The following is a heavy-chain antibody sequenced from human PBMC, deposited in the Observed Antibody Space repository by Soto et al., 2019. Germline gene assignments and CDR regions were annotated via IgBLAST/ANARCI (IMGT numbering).Heavy chain of an antibody. Sequence: SETLSLTCAVSGGSISSGGYSWSWIRQPPGKGLEWIGYIYHSGSTYYNPSLKSRVTISVDRFKNQFSLKLSSVTAADTAVYYCARDAGESLPCMDVWGQGTTVTVSS. CDR3: ARDAGESLPCMDV. D-gene: IGHD3-10*01. CDR1: GGSISSGGYS. J-gene: IGHJ6*02. CDR2: IYHSGST. V-gene: IGHV4-30-2*01.